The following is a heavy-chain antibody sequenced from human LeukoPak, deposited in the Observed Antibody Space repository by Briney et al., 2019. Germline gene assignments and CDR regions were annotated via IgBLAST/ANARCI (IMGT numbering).Heavy chain of an antibody. CDR3: AREGRRKLRFLEWSDRYYFDY. CDR2: IYTSGST. V-gene: IGHV4-4*07. J-gene: IGHJ4*02. CDR1: GGSISSYY. Sequence: KTSETLTLTCTVSGGSISSYYWSWIRQPAGKGLEWIGRIYTSGSTNYNPSLKSRVTMSVDTSKNQFSLKLSCVTAADTAVYYCAREGRRKLRFLEWSDRYYFDYWGQGTLVTVSS. D-gene: IGHD3-3*01.